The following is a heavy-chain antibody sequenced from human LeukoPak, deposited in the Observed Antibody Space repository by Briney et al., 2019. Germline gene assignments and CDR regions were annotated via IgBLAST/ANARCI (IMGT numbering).Heavy chain of an antibody. CDR3: ARGSSSGWFFDY. D-gene: IGHD6-19*01. CDR1: VYTFTGYY. Sequence: GASVKVSCKASVYTFTGYYMHWVRQAPGQGLEWMGWINPNRGGTNYAQKFQGRVTITRDTSISTAYMELSRLRSDDTAVYYCARGSSSGWFFDYWGQGTLVTVSS. CDR2: INPNRGGT. V-gene: IGHV1-2*02. J-gene: IGHJ4*02.